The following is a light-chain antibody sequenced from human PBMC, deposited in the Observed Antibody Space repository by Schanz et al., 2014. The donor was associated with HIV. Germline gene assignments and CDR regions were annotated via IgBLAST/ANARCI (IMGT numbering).Light chain of an antibody. CDR3: SSYTTSSTPV. CDR1: SSDVGAYNY. CDR2: DVS. J-gene: IGLJ2*01. V-gene: IGLV2-14*03. Sequence: QSALTQPRSVSGSPGQSVTISCTGTSSDVGAYNYVSWYQQYPGKAPKFMIYDVSKRASGVSNRFSGSKSGNTASLTISGLQPEDEADYYCSSYTTSSTPVFGGGTKLTVL.